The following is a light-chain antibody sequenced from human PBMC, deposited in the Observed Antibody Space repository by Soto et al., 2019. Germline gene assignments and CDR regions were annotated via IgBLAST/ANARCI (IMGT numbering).Light chain of an antibody. V-gene: IGKV3D-20*01. CDR1: QTVGSTY. CDR3: QHYCSSPWT. Sequence: EIVLTQSPATLSLSPGERATLSCGASQTVGSTYLAWYHQKPGLAPRLLIYDTSSRATGIPDRFSGSGSGTDFTLTISRLVPEDFAVYSCQHYCSSPWTFGQGAKVEIK. J-gene: IGKJ1*01. CDR2: DTS.